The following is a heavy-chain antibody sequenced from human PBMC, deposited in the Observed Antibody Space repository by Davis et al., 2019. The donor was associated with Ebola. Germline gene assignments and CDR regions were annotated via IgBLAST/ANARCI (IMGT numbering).Heavy chain of an antibody. J-gene: IGHJ6*02. V-gene: IGHV4-59*08. Sequence: SETLSLICTVSGGSISSYYWSWIRQPPGKGLEWIGYIYYSGSTNYNPSLKSRVTITVDTSKNQFSLKLSSVTAADTAVYYCARLGGIVVVPAAIRNYYGMDVWGQGTTVTVSS. D-gene: IGHD2-2*02. CDR2: IYYSGST. CDR1: GGSISSYY. CDR3: ARLGGIVVVPAAIRNYYGMDV.